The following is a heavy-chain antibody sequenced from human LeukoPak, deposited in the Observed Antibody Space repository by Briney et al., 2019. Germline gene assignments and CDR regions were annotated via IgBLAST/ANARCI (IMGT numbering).Heavy chain of an antibody. CDR3: ARDRRLLNCYYGMDV. Sequence: PGGSLRLSCAASGFTFSSYSMNWVRQAPGKGLEWVSVIYSGGSTYYADSVKGRFTISRDNSKNTLYLQMNSLRAEDTAVYYCARDRRLLNCYYGMDVWGQGTTVTVSS. V-gene: IGHV3-66*01. D-gene: IGHD2-15*01. CDR1: GFTFSSYS. J-gene: IGHJ6*02. CDR2: IYSGGST.